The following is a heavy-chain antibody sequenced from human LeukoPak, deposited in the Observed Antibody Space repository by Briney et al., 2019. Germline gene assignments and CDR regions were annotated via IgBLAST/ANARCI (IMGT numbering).Heavy chain of an antibody. D-gene: IGHD5-24*01. CDR2: IGIDSGNT. CDR3: ARGYKYAFDN. Sequence: GGSLRLSCAASGFTFSDYSMNWVRQAPGKGLEWISYIGIDSGNTNYADSVKGRFTISGDKAENSLYLQMNSLRVEDTAVYYCARGYKYAFDNWGQGTLVTVSS. J-gene: IGHJ4*02. CDR1: GFTFSDYS. V-gene: IGHV3-48*01.